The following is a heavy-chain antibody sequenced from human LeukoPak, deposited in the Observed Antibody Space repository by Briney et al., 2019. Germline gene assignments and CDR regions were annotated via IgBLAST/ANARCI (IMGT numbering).Heavy chain of an antibody. CDR2: IYHSGST. V-gene: IGHV4-4*02. Sequence: SGTLSLTCAVSGGSISSSNWWSWFRQPPGKGLEWIGEIYHSGSTNYNPSLKSLVTISVDKSKNQFSLKLSSVTAADSAVYYCATDQWLSSGDAFDIWGQGTMVTVYS. CDR1: GGSISSSNW. J-gene: IGHJ3*02. D-gene: IGHD3-22*01. CDR3: ATDQWLSSGDAFDI.